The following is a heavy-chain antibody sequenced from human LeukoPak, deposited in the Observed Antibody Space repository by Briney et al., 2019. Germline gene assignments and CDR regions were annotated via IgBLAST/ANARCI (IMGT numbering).Heavy chain of an antibody. J-gene: IGHJ4*02. CDR3: ARDRRYYGSGSSSKIDY. CDR2: INPSGGST. CDR1: GYTFTSYY. D-gene: IGHD3-10*01. Sequence: ASVKVSYKASGYTFTSYYMHWVRQAPGQGLEWMGIINPSGGSTSYVQKFQGRVTMTRDMSTSTVYMELSSLRSEDTAVYYCARDRRYYGSGSSSKIDYWGQGTLVTVSS. V-gene: IGHV1-46*01.